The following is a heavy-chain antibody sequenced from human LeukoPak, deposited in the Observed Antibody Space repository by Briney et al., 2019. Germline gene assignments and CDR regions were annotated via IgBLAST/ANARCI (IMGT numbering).Heavy chain of an antibody. CDR2: ISYDGSNK. CDR1: GFTFSSYA. J-gene: IGHJ4*02. D-gene: IGHD6-6*01. CDR3: ARRFSSSTLDY. V-gene: IGHV3-30*04. Sequence: GRSLRLSCAASGFTFSSYAMHWVRQAPGKGLEWVAVISYDGSNKYYADSVKGRFTISRDHPKNTLYLQMNSLRAEDTAVYYCARRFSSSTLDYWGQGTLVTVSS.